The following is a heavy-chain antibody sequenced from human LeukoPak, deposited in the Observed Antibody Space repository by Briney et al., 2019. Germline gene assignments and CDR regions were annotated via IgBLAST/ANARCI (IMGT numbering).Heavy chain of an antibody. CDR1: GVSITSGDYY. Sequence: PSETLSLTCTVSGVSITSGDYYWRWIRQRPGKGLEWIGYISYSGSTYYNPSLKSRVTISVDTSKNQFSLKLSSVTAADTAVYYCARVTPVTSHDCWGQGTLVTVSS. J-gene: IGHJ4*02. V-gene: IGHV4-31*03. CDR2: ISYSGST. D-gene: IGHD4-17*01. CDR3: ARVTPVTSHDC.